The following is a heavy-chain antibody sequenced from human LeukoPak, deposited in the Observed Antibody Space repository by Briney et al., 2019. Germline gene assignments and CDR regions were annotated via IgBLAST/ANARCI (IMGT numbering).Heavy chain of an antibody. CDR1: GFTVSSNY. CDR3: ARSTGGSSWYRWFDP. Sequence: GGSLRLSCAASGFTVSSNYMSWVRQAPGKGLEWVSVIYSGGSTYYADSVKGRFTISGDNSKNTLYLQMNSLRAEDTAVYYCARSTGGSSWYRWFDPWGQGTLVTVSS. CDR2: IYSGGST. J-gene: IGHJ5*02. V-gene: IGHV3-66*01. D-gene: IGHD6-13*01.